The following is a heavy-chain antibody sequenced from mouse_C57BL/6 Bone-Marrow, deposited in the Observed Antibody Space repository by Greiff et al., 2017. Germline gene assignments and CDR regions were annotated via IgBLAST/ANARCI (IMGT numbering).Heavy chain of an antibody. V-gene: IGHV6-6*01. CDR3: TRSLSQATSFAY. D-gene: IGHD3-2*02. CDR2: ISNKANNHAT. J-gene: IGHJ3*01. CDR1: VFTFSDAW. Sequence: VQLKESGGGLVQPGGSMKLSCASSVFTFSDAWLDWVRQSPEKGLEWVSEISNKANNHATYYAESVKGRFTISRDDSKSSVYLQMNSLRAEDTGIYYCTRSLSQATSFAYWGQGTLVTVSA.